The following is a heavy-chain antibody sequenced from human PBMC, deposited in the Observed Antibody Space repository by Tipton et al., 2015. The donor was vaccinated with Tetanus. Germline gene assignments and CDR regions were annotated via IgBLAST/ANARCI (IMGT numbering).Heavy chain of an antibody. Sequence: TLSLTCSVSGGSINPYYWSWIRQPPGKGLEWIGNIYSSGSTYYNPSLKSRVTISVDTSRNQFSLRLKSVTPADTAMYYCARETPGAGHFDYWGQGTPVTVSS. CDR2: IYSSGST. D-gene: IGHD1-14*01. J-gene: IGHJ4*02. V-gene: IGHV4-59*01. CDR1: GGSINPYY. CDR3: ARETPGAGHFDY.